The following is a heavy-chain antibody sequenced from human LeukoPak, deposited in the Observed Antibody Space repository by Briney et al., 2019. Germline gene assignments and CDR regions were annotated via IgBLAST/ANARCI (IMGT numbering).Heavy chain of an antibody. CDR2: IKSKIDGGTT. D-gene: IGHD4-11*01. CDR3: TTDHQTTVSPYYYYYMDV. CDR1: GFTFSSSW. J-gene: IGHJ6*03. V-gene: IGHV3-15*01. Sequence: GGSLRLSCAASGFTFSSSWMSWVRQAPGKGLEWVGRIKSKIDGGTTDYAAPVKGRFTISRDDSKNTLYLQMNSLKTEDTAVYYCTTDHQTTVSPYYYYYMDVWGKGTTVTVSS.